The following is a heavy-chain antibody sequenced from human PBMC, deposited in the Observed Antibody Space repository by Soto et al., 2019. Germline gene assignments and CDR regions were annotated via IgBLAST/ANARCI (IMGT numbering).Heavy chain of an antibody. D-gene: IGHD1-7*01. CDR2: ISSSGTTI. V-gene: IGHV3-11*01. J-gene: IGHJ4*02. Sequence: QVQLVESGGGLVKPGGSLRLSCAASGFTFSDYYMSWIRQAPGKGLEWVSYISSSGTTIFYADSLRGRFTTSRDNAKKSLYLQMNSLRGEDTAVYYCAREPSNWNYCFDYWGQGTLVTVSS. CDR3: AREPSNWNYCFDY. CDR1: GFTFSDYY.